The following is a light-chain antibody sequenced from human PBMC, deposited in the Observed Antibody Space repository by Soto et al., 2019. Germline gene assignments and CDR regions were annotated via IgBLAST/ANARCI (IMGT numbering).Light chain of an antibody. CDR3: AAWDDSLDGRVV. V-gene: IGLV1-44*01. J-gene: IGLJ2*01. CDR2: SNN. CDR1: SSNIGSNT. Sequence: QSVLTQPPSASGTPGQRVTISCSGSSSNIGSNTVHWYQHLPGTAPKLLMYSNNVRPSGVPDRFSGSKSGTSASLAISGLQSEDEADYYCAAWDDSLDGRVVFGGGTKVTVL.